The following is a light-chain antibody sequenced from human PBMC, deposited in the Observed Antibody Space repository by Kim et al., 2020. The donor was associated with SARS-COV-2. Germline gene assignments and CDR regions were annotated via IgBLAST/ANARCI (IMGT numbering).Light chain of an antibody. Sequence: DIQMTQSPSTLSGSVGDRVTITCRASQSISAYLAWYQHKPGKAPKLLIYDASILESGVPSRFSGSGSGTEFTLTISSLQPDDFAIYYCRQYDSYYRGTFGQGNKLEIK. V-gene: IGKV1-5*01. J-gene: IGKJ2*01. CDR1: QSISAY. CDR2: DAS. CDR3: RQYDSYYRGT.